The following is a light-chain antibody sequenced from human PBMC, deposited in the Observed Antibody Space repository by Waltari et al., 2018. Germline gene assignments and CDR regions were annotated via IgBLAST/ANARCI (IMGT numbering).Light chain of an antibody. CDR1: QSVTSSY. Sequence: EIVLTQSPGTLSLSPGERATLSCRASQSVTSSYLAWYQQKPGQAPRLLIYGASSRATGIPDRFSGSGSGTDFTLTISRLEPEDFAVYYCQHYGHQTFGQGTKVEIK. V-gene: IGKV3-20*01. CDR2: GAS. J-gene: IGKJ1*01. CDR3: QHYGHQT.